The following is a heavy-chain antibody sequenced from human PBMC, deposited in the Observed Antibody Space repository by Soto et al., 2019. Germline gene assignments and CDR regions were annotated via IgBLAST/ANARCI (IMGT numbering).Heavy chain of an antibody. CDR2: IYHSGST. CDR3: ARDQLEGNWFDP. Sequence: QLQLQESGSGLVRPSQTLSLTCAVSGGSISSGGYSWNWIRQPPGKGLEWIGYIYHSGSTLYNPSLKSPVTISVDKSKNPFSRKLSAVTAADTAVYYCARDQLEGNWFDPWGQGTLVTVSS. CDR1: GGSISSGGYS. D-gene: IGHD1-1*01. J-gene: IGHJ5*02. V-gene: IGHV4-30-2*01.